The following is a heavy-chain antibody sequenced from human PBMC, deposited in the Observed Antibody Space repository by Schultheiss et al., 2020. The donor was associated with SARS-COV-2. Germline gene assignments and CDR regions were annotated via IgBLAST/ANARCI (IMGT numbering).Heavy chain of an antibody. Sequence: SETLSLTCTVSGGSISSYYWSWIRQPPGKGLEWIGYIYYSGSTIYNPSLKSRVTISVDTSKNQFSLKLSSVTAADTAVYYCAREGGSYHYFDYWGQGTLVTVSS. CDR2: IYYSGST. CDR3: AREGGSYHYFDY. J-gene: IGHJ4*02. V-gene: IGHV4-59*01. CDR1: GGSISSYY. D-gene: IGHD1-26*01.